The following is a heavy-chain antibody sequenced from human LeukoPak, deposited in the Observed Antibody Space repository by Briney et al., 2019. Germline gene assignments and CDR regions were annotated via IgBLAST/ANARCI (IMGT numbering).Heavy chain of an antibody. V-gene: IGHV1-2*02. CDR3: ASSHYYDSKELDY. Sequence: ASVKVSCRAFTYTFTDYFIHWVRQAPGQGLEWMGWINPNSGGTNYAQMFQGRVTMTRDMSTSTVYMELSSLRSEDTAVYYCASSHYYDSKELDYWGQGTLVTVSS. CDR1: TYTFTDYF. J-gene: IGHJ4*02. CDR2: INPNSGGT. D-gene: IGHD3-22*01.